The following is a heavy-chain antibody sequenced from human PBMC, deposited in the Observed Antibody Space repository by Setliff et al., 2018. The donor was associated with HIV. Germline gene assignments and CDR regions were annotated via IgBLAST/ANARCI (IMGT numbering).Heavy chain of an antibody. CDR2: IYENDYT. D-gene: IGHD3-10*01. CDR1: GGSMNNYY. V-gene: IGHV4-59*01. J-gene: IGHJ4*02. CDR3: ARAQMHRGVVAWSLYYFDY. Sequence: ETLSLTCIVSGGSMNNYYWNWVRQAPGKGLEWIGYIYENDYTHYTVSLRSRVTISMDTSKNQFSLTLRSVTAADRAIYYCARAQMHRGVVAWSLYYFDYWGQGALVTVSS.